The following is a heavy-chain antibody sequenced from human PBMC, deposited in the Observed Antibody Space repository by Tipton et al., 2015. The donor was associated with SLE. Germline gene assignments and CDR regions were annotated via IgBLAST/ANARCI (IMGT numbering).Heavy chain of an antibody. Sequence: TLSLTCTVSGGSISSYYWGWIRQPPGKGLEWIGSIYYSGSTYYNPSLKSRVTISVDTSKNQFSLKLSSVTAADTAVYYCARGERLWELVHWGQGTLVTVSS. J-gene: IGHJ5*02. CDR3: ARGERLWELVH. CDR2: IYYSGST. V-gene: IGHV4-39*01. D-gene: IGHD1-26*01. CDR1: GGSISSYY.